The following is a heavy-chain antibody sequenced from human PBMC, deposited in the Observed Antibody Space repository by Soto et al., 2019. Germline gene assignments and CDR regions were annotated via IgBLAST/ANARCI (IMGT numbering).Heavy chain of an antibody. CDR1: GFTFSDYG. J-gene: IGHJ1*01. D-gene: IGHD3-9*01. V-gene: IGHV3-23*01. CDR2: ISGSGDKI. Sequence: EVQLLESGGGLVQPGGSLRLSCAASGFTFSDYGMSWVRQAPGEGLEWVSSISGSGDKIYYVDSVKGRFTVSRDNSKKTLFLELNSLRAEDTAVYYCARAFKIDWFVEMEYWGQGSLVTVSS. CDR3: ARAFKIDWFVEMEY.